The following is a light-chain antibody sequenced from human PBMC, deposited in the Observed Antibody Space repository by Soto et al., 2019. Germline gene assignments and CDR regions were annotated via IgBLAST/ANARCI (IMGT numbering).Light chain of an antibody. CDR1: QTISSW. Sequence: DIQMTQSPSTLCGPVADRVSITCRDSQTISSWLGWYQPTPGTAPKLLLYKASTFKSGVPPTFRSSRSWTEFTLTISSLQPDEYAADYYHHPYSYSYTFGQGTKVDIK. CDR2: KAS. J-gene: IGKJ2*01. CDR3: HHPYSYSYT. V-gene: IGKV1-5*03.